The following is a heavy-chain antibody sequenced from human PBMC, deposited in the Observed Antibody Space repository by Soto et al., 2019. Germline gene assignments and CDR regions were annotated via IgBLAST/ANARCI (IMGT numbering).Heavy chain of an antibody. D-gene: IGHD4-17*01. V-gene: IGHV4-59*01. Sequence: QVQLLESGPGLVKPSETLSLTCTVSGDSISGYYWSWIRLPPGKGLEWIGYIYYSGSTNYNPSLKSRVTISLDTSKDQFSLKLISGTAADTAVYYCSRDRGTVTTYYYGMDVWGQGTTVTVSS. CDR2: IYYSGST. CDR1: GDSISGYY. J-gene: IGHJ6*02. CDR3: SRDRGTVTTYYYGMDV.